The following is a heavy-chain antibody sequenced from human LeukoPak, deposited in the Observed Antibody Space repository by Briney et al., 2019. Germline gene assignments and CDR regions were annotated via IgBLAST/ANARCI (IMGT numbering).Heavy chain of an antibody. CDR1: GFTFSSYA. D-gene: IGHD6-13*01. CDR3: ARDRGGQLAGVAY. CDR2: ISYDGSNK. V-gene: IGHV3-30-3*01. J-gene: IGHJ4*02. Sequence: PGGSLRLSCATSGFTFSSYAMHWVRQAPGKGLEWVAVISYDGSNKYYADSVKGRFTISRDNSKNTLYLQMNSLRAEDTAVYYCARDRGGQLAGVAYWGQGTLVTVSS.